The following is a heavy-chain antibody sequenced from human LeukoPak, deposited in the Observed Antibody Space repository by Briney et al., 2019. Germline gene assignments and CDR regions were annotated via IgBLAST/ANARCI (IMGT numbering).Heavy chain of an antibody. J-gene: IGHJ4*02. Sequence: SGPTLVNPTQTLTLTCTFSGFSLSTSGVGVGWIRQPPGKALEWLALIYWNDDKRYSPSLKSRLTITKDTSKNQVFLTMTNMDPVDTATYYCAHTHIAARSSDYWGQGTLVTVSS. V-gene: IGHV2-5*01. CDR2: IYWNDDK. CDR3: AHTHIAARSSDY. CDR1: GFSLSTSGVG. D-gene: IGHD6-6*01.